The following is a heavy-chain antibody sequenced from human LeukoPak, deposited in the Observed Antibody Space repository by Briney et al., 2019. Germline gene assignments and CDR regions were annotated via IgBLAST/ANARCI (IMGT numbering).Heavy chain of an antibody. V-gene: IGHV4-59*12. J-gene: IGHJ1*01. CDR2: VSYRGSA. CDR1: GSSIYDDR. D-gene: IGHD2-2*01. Sequence: SETLSLTCSVSGSSIYDDRYSWIRQPPGKGLEWLGFVSYRGSAKYNPSLESRVTLSVDTSKKQISLNLKSVTAADTAVYYCGRNFEASSNWYIQYWGQGSLVTVSS. CDR3: GRNFEASSNWYIQY.